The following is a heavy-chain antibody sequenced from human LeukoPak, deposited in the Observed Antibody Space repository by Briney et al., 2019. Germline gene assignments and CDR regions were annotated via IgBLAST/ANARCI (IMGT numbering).Heavy chain of an antibody. CDR1: GFTFSSYA. J-gene: IGHJ4*02. V-gene: IGHV3-23*01. Sequence: GGSLRLSCAVSGFTFSSYAMSWVRQAPGKGLEWVSLIGGSGGGAYYADSMKGRFTILRDNSKNTLYLQRNSLRAEDTAVYYCAASRSGYYFDFDYWGQGTLVTVSS. D-gene: IGHD3-22*01. CDR3: AASRSGYYFDFDY. CDR2: IGGSGGGA.